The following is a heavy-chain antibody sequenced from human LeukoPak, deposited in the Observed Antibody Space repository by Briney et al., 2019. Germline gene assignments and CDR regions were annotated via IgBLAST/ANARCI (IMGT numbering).Heavy chain of an antibody. CDR2: IRYDGTDK. CDR3: AIGGDYYGSGMSY. CDR1: GFSFIHYG. Sequence: GGSLRLSCAASGFSFIHYGMHWVRQAPGKGLEWLSFIRYDGTDKYYTDSVKGRFTISRDNSKNTLYLQMNSLRAEDTAVYYCAIGGDYYGSGMSYWGQGTLVTVSS. J-gene: IGHJ4*02. D-gene: IGHD3-10*01. V-gene: IGHV3-30*02.